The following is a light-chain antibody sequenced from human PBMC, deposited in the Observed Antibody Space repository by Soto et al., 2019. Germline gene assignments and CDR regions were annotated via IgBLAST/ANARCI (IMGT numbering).Light chain of an antibody. CDR2: DAS. J-gene: IGKJ5*01. V-gene: IGKV1-33*01. CDR3: QQYDNLPIT. Sequence: DIQMTQSPSSLSASVGDRVTITCQASQDISNYLNWYQQKPGKAPKLLIYDASNLETGIPSRLIGSVSGTVFTFTISSLQPEDIATYYCQQYDNLPITFGQGTRLEIK. CDR1: QDISNY.